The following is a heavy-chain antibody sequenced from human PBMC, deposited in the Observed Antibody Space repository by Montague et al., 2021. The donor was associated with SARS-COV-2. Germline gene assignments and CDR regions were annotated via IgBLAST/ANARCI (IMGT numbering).Heavy chain of an antibody. J-gene: IGHJ4*02. CDR2: ISSTGTYI. D-gene: IGHD4-11*01. V-gene: IGHV3-21*01. Sequence: SLRLSCAASGFSFTSYSMNWVRQAPGKGLEWVSSISSTGTYIYYSDSVKGRFTISRDNAKNSLYLQMNSLRAEDTAVYFCASAAVALTTVVTGYYFGYWGQGTLVTVSS. CDR1: GFSFTSYS. CDR3: ASAAVALTTVVTGYYFGY.